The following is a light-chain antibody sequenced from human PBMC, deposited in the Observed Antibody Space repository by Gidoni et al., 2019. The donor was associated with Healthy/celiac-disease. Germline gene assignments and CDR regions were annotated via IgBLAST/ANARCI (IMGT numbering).Light chain of an antibody. Sequence: EIMLTQSTAPLSLSPGVVATLSCTSSQSITNNLAWYQHKPGQPPRLFIFYASTKATGVPARFSASGSGTDFTLTISSLDLEDFAIYYCQQRSNWPRGTFXGXTKLEIK. V-gene: IGKV3-11*01. CDR1: QSITNN. CDR3: QQRSNWPRGT. J-gene: IGKJ4*01. CDR2: YAS.